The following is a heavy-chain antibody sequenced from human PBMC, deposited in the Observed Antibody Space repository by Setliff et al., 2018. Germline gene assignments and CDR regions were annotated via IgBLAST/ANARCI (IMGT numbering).Heavy chain of an antibody. CDR2: INPGGGSA. Sequence: ASVKVSCKASGYGLTTYYMHWVRQAPGQGLEWMGIINPGGGSASYAQKFQSRVTMTRDTSTSTFYMELSMLRSEDTAVYYCARGGMAAAGRKGVFGYWGLGSLVTVSS. CDR1: GYGLTTYY. D-gene: IGHD6-13*01. CDR3: ARGGMAAAGRKGVFGY. V-gene: IGHV1-46*01. J-gene: IGHJ4*02.